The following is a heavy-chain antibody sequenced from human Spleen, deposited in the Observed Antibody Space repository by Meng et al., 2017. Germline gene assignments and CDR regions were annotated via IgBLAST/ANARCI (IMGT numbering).Heavy chain of an antibody. CDR3: TAKYSNSWYFDY. V-gene: IGHV4-39*07. D-gene: IGHD6-13*01. J-gene: IGHJ4*02. CDR2: LYYSGST. CDR1: GGSIRSNNYY. Sequence: GSLRLSCTVSGGSIRSNNYYWGWIRQPPGKGLEWIGSLYYSGSTYYNPSLKSRVTISIDTSKNRFSRRLSSVTAADTTVYYCTAKYSNSWYFDYWGQGSLVTVSS.